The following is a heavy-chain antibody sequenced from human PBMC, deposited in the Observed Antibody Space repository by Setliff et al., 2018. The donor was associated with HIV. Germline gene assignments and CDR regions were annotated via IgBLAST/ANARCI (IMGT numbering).Heavy chain of an antibody. CDR2: IYYSGST. V-gene: IGHV4-59*11. Sequence: SETLSLTCTVSGGSISSHYWSWIRQPPGKGLEWIGSIYYSGSTNYNPSLKSRVTISVDTSKNQFSLKLSSVTAADTAVYYCARGGRGSGSYYWDYYFDYWGQGTLVTVSS. CDR3: ARGGRGSGSYYWDYYFDY. J-gene: IGHJ4*02. CDR1: GGSISSHY. D-gene: IGHD3-10*01.